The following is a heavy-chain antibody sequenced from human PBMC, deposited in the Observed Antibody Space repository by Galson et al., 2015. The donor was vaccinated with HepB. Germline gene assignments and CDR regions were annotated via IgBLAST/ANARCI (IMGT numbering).Heavy chain of an antibody. CDR2: ISSSSSYI. CDR3: ARDFPPFGKLLKQVGFDY. J-gene: IGHJ4*02. V-gene: IGHV3-21*01. CDR1: GFTFSSYS. Sequence: SLRLSCAASGFTFSSYSMNWVRQAPGKGLEWVSSISSSSSYIYYADSVKGRFTISRDNAKNSLYLQMNSLRAEDTAVYYCARDFPPFGKLLKQVGFDYWGQGTLVTVSS. D-gene: IGHD3-10*01.